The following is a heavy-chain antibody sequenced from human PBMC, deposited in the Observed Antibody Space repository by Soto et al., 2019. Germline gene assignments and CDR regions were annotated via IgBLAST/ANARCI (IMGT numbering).Heavy chain of an antibody. CDR2: IFHSGNI. J-gene: IGHJ6*02. CDR1: GGSIASSDW. CDR3: AREDYYDSSGSYYYGMDV. Sequence: SETLSLTCAVSGGSIASSDWWNWVRQTPEKGLEWIGDIFHSGNIIYNPSLKSRVTISVDTSKNQFSLKLSSVTAADTAVYYCAREDYYDSSGSYYYGMDVWGQGTTVTVSS. V-gene: IGHV4-4*02. D-gene: IGHD3-22*01.